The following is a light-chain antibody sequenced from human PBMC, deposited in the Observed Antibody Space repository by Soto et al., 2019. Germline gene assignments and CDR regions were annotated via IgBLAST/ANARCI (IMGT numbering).Light chain of an antibody. J-gene: IGKJ1*01. CDR2: GAS. V-gene: IGKV3-15*01. CDR3: QQYNNSPQT. CDR1: PISSN. Sequence: VVTKSPASLSVSPGDRVTIPCRAGPISSNLAWHQQKPGQAPRLLIYGASTRETGIPARFGCSGAGTECTRTISSLQSEDVAVDCCQQYNNSPQTFGQGTKVDIK.